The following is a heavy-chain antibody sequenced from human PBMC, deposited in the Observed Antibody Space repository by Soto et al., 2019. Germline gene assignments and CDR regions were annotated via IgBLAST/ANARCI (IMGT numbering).Heavy chain of an antibody. D-gene: IGHD3-22*01. CDR2: ISYDGSNK. J-gene: IGHJ3*02. V-gene: IGHV3-30-3*01. CDR1: GFTFSSYA. Sequence: QVQLVESGGGVVQPGRSLRLSCAASGFTFSSYAMHWVRQAPGKGLEWVAVISYDGSNKYYADSVKGRFTISRDNSKNTLYLQMNSLRAEDTAVYYGARGGITVMVAHAFDIWGQGTMVTVSS. CDR3: ARGGITVMVAHAFDI.